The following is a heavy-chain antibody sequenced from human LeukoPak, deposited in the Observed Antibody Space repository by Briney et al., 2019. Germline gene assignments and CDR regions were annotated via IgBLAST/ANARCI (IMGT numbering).Heavy chain of an antibody. CDR2: INHSGST. CDR1: GGSFSGYY. Sequence: SETLSLTCAVYGGSFSGYYWSWIRRPPGKGLEWIGEINHSGSTNYNPSLKSRVTISVDTSKNQFSLKLSSVTAADTAVYYCARRPYSSSWRVGSRFDPWGQGTLVTVSS. D-gene: IGHD6-13*01. J-gene: IGHJ5*02. CDR3: ARRPYSSSWRVGSRFDP. V-gene: IGHV4-34*01.